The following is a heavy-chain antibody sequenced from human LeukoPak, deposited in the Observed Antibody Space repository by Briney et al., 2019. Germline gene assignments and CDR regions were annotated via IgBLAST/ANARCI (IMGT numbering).Heavy chain of an antibody. J-gene: IGHJ6*03. CDR2: IYTSGST. V-gene: IGHV4-4*07. D-gene: IGHD3-9*01. CDR1: GGSISSYY. Sequence: SETLSLTRTVSGGSISSYYWSWIRQPAGKGLEWIGRIYTSGSTNYNPSLKSRVTMSVDTSKNQFSLKLSSVTAADTAVYYCARDYYDILTGDYYYYYYYMDVWGKGTTVTVSS. CDR3: ARDYYDILTGDYYYYYYYMDV.